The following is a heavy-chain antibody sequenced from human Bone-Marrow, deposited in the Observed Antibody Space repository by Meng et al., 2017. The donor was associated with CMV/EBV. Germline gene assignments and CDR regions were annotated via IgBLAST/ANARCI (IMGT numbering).Heavy chain of an antibody. CDR2: IKQDGSEK. V-gene: IGHV3-7*01. CDR1: GFTFSSYW. J-gene: IGHJ6*02. Sequence: GESLKISCETSGFTFSSYWMSWVRQAPGKGLEWVANIKQDGSEKYYVDSVKGRFTISRDNAKNSLYLQMNSLRAEDTAVYYCARHSSSRPNTRYYYGMDVWGQGTTVTVSS. D-gene: IGHD1/OR15-1a*01. CDR3: ARHSSSRPNTRYYYGMDV.